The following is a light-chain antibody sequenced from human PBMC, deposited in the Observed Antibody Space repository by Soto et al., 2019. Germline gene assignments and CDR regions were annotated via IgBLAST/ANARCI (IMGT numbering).Light chain of an antibody. Sequence: EVLLTQSPGIRSXXXXXXXXXXXXXSERIYSAYLGWYQQKPGQAPRLLIYGAFNRATGIPARFSGSGSGTDFTLTISSLEPEDFAVYYCQQYGSSPLTFGGGTKVDI. J-gene: IGKJ4*01. V-gene: IGKV3-20*01. CDR2: GAF. CDR1: ERIYSAY. CDR3: QQYGSSPLT.